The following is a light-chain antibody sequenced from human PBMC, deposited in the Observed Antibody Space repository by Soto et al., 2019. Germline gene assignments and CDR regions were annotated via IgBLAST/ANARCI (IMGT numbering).Light chain of an antibody. CDR3: QETNNYN. CDR1: QSISNW. Sequence: DIQMTQSPSTLSASVGDRVTITCRASQSISNWLAWYQQKPGKAPKLLIFDASSLESGVPSRFSGSGSGTEFTLTISSLQPDDLATYYCQETNNYNFGQGTKVEIK. CDR2: DAS. V-gene: IGKV1-5*01. J-gene: IGKJ2*01.